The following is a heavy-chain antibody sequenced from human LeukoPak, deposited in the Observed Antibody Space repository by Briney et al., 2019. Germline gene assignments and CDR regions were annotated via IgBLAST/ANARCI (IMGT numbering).Heavy chain of an antibody. CDR2: INHSGST. CDR1: GGSSSGYY. Sequence: SETLSLTCAVYGGSSSGYYWSWIRQPPGKGLEWIGEINHSGSTNYNPSLKSRVTISVDTSKNQFSLKLSSVTAADTAVYYCARGKGQYYGSGTLKRPRYFDYWGQGTLVTVSS. J-gene: IGHJ4*02. V-gene: IGHV4-34*01. CDR3: ARGKGQYYGSGTLKRPRYFDY. D-gene: IGHD3-10*01.